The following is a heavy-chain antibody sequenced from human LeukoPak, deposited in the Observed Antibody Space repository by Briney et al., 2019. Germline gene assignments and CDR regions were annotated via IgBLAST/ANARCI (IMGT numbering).Heavy chain of an antibody. J-gene: IGHJ4*02. D-gene: IGHD3-10*01. CDR3: ASPGGLLWFGELYY. Sequence: GGSLRLSCAASGFTFSSYAMHWVRQAPGKGPEWVAVISYDGSNKYYADSVKGRFTISRDNSKNTLYLQMNSLRAEDTAVYYCASPGGLLWFGELYYWGQGTLVTVSS. CDR2: ISYDGSNK. CDR1: GFTFSSYA. V-gene: IGHV3-30-3*01.